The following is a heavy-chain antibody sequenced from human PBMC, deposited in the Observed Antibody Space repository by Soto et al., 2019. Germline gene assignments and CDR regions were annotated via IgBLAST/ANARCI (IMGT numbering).Heavy chain of an antibody. CDR2: ISYDGSNK. Sequence: QVQLVESGGGVVQPGRSLRLSCAASGFTFSSYGMHWVRQAPGKGLEWVAVISYDGSNKYYADSVKGRFTISRDNSKNTLYLKMNSLRAEDTAVYYCAKDHRGDYDYYYYGMDVWGQGTTVTVSS. D-gene: IGHD4-17*01. J-gene: IGHJ6*02. CDR3: AKDHRGDYDYYYYGMDV. V-gene: IGHV3-30*18. CDR1: GFTFSSYG.